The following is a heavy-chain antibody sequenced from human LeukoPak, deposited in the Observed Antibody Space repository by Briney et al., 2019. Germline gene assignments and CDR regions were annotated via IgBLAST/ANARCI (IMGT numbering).Heavy chain of an antibody. CDR1: GATFSTYT. Sequence: PGGSLRLSCAASGATFSTYTMNWVRQAPGKGLEWVSCIGSRGSSIYYADSVKGRFTISRDNAKNSLYLQMNSLRAEDTAVYYCARVGGCSGGSCYATQGDAFDIWGQGTMVTVSS. J-gene: IGHJ3*02. D-gene: IGHD2-15*01. CDR2: IGSRGSSI. CDR3: ARVGGCSGGSCYATQGDAFDI. V-gene: IGHV3-21*01.